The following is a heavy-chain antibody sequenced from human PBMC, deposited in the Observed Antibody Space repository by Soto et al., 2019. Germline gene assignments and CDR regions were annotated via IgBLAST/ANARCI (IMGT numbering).Heavy chain of an antibody. CDR2: IYYSGST. Sequence: QVHLQGSGPGLVKPSETLSLTCAVSGGSVNSGSYYWSWIRQPPGKGLEWIGYIYYSGSTNYNPSLKSRVTISLDTSKNQFSLKLTSVTAADTAVYYCARELRLCGNSVDYWGQGTLVTVSS. V-gene: IGHV4-61*01. J-gene: IGHJ4*02. D-gene: IGHD3-16*01. CDR1: GGSVNSGSYY. CDR3: ARELRLCGNSVDY.